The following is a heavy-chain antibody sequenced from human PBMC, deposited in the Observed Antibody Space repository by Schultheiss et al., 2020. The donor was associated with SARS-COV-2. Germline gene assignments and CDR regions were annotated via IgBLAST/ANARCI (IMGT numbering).Heavy chain of an antibody. CDR2: IYHSGST. CDR3: ATCGSTSCYSLDAFDI. CDR1: GGSISSSNW. Sequence: SETLSLTCAVSGGSISSSNWWSWVRQPPGKGLEWIGEIYHSGSTNYNPSLKSRVTISVDTSKNQFSLKLSSVTAADTAVYYCATCGSTSCYSLDAFDIWGQGTMVTVSS. J-gene: IGHJ3*02. D-gene: IGHD2-2*02. V-gene: IGHV4-4*02.